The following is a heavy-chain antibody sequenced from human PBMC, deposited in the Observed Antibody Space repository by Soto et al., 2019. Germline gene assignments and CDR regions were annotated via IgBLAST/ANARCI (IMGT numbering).Heavy chain of an antibody. CDR3: AGFIAAAGYFDY. CDR2: IYYSGST. CDR1: VGSISSSSYY. D-gene: IGHD6-13*01. V-gene: IGHV4-39*01. J-gene: IGHJ4*02. Sequence: QLQLQESGPGLVKPSETLSLTCTVSVGSISSSSYYWGWIRQPPGKGLEWIGSIYYSGSTYYNPSLKSRVTISVDTSKNQFSLKLSSVTAADTAVYYCAGFIAAAGYFDYWGQGTLVTVSS.